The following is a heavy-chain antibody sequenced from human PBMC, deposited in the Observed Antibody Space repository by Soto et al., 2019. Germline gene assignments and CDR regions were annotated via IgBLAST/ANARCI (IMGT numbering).Heavy chain of an antibody. V-gene: IGHV3-30*18. CDR1: GFTFNNSG. CDR3: VKDRVPGAYGNYYGMDV. Sequence: GGSLRLSCRVSGFTFNNSGMHWVRQAPGKGLEWMAVISYDGSDKYYADSVKGRVIISRDNSKNTLNLEMNSLRAEDTAIYYCVKDRVPGAYGNYYGMDVWGPGTTVTVSS. J-gene: IGHJ6*02. CDR2: ISYDGSDK. D-gene: IGHD5-12*01.